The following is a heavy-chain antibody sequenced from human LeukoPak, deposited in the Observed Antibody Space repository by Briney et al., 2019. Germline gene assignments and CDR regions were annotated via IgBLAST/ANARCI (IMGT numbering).Heavy chain of an antibody. V-gene: IGHV4-31*03. CDR2: IYYSGST. Sequence: SETLSLTCTVSGGSISSGGYYWSWIRQHPGKGLEWIGYIYYSGSTNYNPSLKSRVTISVDTSKNQFSLKLSSVTAADTAVYYCARVVVGARGYYFDYWGQGTLVTVSS. CDR1: GGSISSGGYY. J-gene: IGHJ4*02. D-gene: IGHD1-26*01. CDR3: ARVVVGARGYYFDY.